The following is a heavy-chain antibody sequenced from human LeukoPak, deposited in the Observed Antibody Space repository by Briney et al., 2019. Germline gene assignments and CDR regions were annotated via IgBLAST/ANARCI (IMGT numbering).Heavy chain of an antibody. J-gene: IGHJ3*02. CDR2: IYDSGST. Sequence: PSETLSLTCTVSGGSTSSGNYYWSWIRQPPGKGLEWIGYIYDSGSTYYNPSLKSRITISVDTSENRFSLKLSSVTATDTAVYYCARDCSGGSCYGAFDIWGQGTMVTVSS. CDR3: ARDCSGGSCYGAFDI. CDR1: GGSTSSGNYY. V-gene: IGHV4-30-4*01. D-gene: IGHD2-15*01.